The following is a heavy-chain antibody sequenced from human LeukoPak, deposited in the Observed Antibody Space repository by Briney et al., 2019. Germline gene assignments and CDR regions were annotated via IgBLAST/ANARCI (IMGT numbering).Heavy chain of an antibody. D-gene: IGHD5-18*01. CDR2: INHSGST. CDR3: ARGPRGYSYGGNDY. V-gene: IGHV4-34*01. Sequence: SETLSLTCAVYGGSFSGYYWSWIRQPPGKGLEWIGEINHSGSTNYNPSLKSRVTISVDTSKNQFSLKLSSVTAADTAVYYCARGPRGYSYGGNDYWGQGTLVTVSS. J-gene: IGHJ4*02. CDR1: GGSFSGYY.